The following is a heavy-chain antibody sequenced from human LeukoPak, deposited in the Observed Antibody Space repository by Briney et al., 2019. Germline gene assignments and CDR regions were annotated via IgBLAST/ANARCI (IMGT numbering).Heavy chain of an antibody. CDR3: ARIRTYGVTPYFDY. D-gene: IGHD2-21*02. Sequence: GGSLRLSCAASGSTLGTYCMNWVRQAPGKGLEWVSSISSSSNYIHYGDSVKGRFTISRDNAKNSLYLQMNSLRAEDTAVYYCARIRTYGVTPYFDYWGQGTLVTVSS. CDR1: GSTLGTYC. CDR2: ISSSSNYI. J-gene: IGHJ4*02. V-gene: IGHV3-21*01.